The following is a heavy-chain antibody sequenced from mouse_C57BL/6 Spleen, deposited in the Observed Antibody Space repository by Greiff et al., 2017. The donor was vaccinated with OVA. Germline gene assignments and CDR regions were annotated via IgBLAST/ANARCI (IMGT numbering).Heavy chain of an antibody. CDR1: GYAFSSYW. V-gene: IGHV1-80*01. Sequence: QVQLKESGAELVKPGASVKISCKASGYAFSSYWMNWVKQRPGKGLEWIGQIYPGDGDTNYNGKFKGKATLTADNSSSTAYMQLSSLTSEDSAVYFCARKGDGYYFDYWGQGTTLTVSS. J-gene: IGHJ2*01. D-gene: IGHD2-3*01. CDR2: IYPGDGDT. CDR3: ARKGDGYYFDY.